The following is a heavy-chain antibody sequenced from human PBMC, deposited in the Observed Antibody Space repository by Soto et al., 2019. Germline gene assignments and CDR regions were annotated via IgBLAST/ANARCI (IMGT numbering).Heavy chain of an antibody. CDR1: GGSISSSSYY. D-gene: IGHD2-21*02. Sequence: SETLSLTCTVSGGSISSSSYYWGWIRQPPGKGLEWIGNIYYSGSTYYNPSLKSRVTISVDTSKNQFSLKMSSVTAADTAVYYCASDIVVVTAIEYYSYGMDVWGQATTVTVSS. V-gene: IGHV4-39*02. CDR3: ASDIVVVTAIEYYSYGMDV. CDR2: IYYSGST. J-gene: IGHJ6*02.